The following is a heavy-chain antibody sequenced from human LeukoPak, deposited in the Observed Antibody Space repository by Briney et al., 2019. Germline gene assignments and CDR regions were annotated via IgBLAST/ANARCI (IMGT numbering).Heavy chain of an antibody. V-gene: IGHV3-48*01. CDR3: VRVGFPRDSGSGSCYSPFVY. D-gene: IGHD3-10*01. Sequence: AGGSLRLSCAASGFTFSSYSMNWVRQAPGKGLEWVSYISSSSSTIYYADSVKGRFTISRDNAKNSLYLQMNSLRAEDTAVYYCVRVGFPRDSGSGSCYSPFVYWGRGTLVTVSS. J-gene: IGHJ4*02. CDR1: GFTFSSYS. CDR2: ISSSSSTI.